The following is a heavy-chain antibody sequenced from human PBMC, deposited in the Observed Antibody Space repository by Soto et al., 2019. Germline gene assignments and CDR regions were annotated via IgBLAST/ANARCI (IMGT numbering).Heavy chain of an antibody. CDR2: INHSGST. Sequence: TSETLSLTCAVYGESTSGYYWSWIRQPPGKGLEWIGEINHSGSTNYNPSLKSRVTISVDTSKNQFSLKLSSVTAADTAVYYCARGGFWSGYYYGWFDPWGLGTLVTV. J-gene: IGHJ5*01. CDR1: GESTSGYY. D-gene: IGHD3-3*01. V-gene: IGHV4-34*01. CDR3: ARGGFWSGYYYGWFDP.